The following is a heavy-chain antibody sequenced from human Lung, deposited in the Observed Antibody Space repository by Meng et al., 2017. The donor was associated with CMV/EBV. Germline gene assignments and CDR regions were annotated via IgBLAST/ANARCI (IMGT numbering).Heavy chain of an antibody. CDR1: GGTFSSYA. CDR3: ARGGSSSWSRRYNWFDP. V-gene: IGHV1-69*05. Sequence: SXXVSCKASGGTFSSYAISWVRQAPGQGLEWMGGIIPIFGTANYAQKFQGRVTITTDESTSTAYMELSSLRSEDTAVYYCARGGSSSWSRRYNWFDPWGQGTXVTVSS. D-gene: IGHD6-13*01. CDR2: IIPIFGTA. J-gene: IGHJ5*02.